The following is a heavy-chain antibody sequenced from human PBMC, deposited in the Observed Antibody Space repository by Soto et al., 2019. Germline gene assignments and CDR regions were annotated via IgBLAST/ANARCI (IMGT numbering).Heavy chain of an antibody. D-gene: IGHD3-10*01. Sequence: PGESLKISCKGSGYSFTSYWIGWVRQMPGKGLEWMGIIYPGDSDTRYSPSFQGQVTISADKSISTAYLQWSSLKASDTAMYYCARRSSMVRGVISNYYMDVWGKGTTVTVSS. CDR3: ARRSSMVRGVISNYYMDV. V-gene: IGHV5-51*01. CDR2: IYPGDSDT. J-gene: IGHJ6*03. CDR1: GYSFTSYW.